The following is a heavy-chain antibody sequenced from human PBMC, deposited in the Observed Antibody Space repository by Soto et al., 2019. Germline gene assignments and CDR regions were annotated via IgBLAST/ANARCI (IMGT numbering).Heavy chain of an antibody. V-gene: IGHV3-30-3*01. CDR3: ARDPVAETGSSVEW. D-gene: IGHD3-9*01. CDR2: ISYHGREI. Sequence: GGSLRRSCEVSGFSFGSYAFHWVRQAPGKGLEWLSVISYHGREIYYADSVKDRFTISRDNFKETVYLQMNSLRSDDTALYYCARDPVAETGSSVEWWGQGPLVTAS. J-gene: IGHJ4*01. CDR1: GFSFGSYA.